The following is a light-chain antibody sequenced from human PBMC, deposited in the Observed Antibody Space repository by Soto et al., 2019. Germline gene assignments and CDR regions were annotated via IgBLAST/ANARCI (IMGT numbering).Light chain of an antibody. CDR1: QSVRSNF. V-gene: IGKV3-20*01. CDR3: QRYDSFRT. J-gene: IGKJ1*01. CDR2: GAS. Sequence: IVLTQSPGTLSLSPGDRATLSCRASQSVRSNFLAWYQQKPGQAPRLLIYGASNRATGIPDRFSGSGSGTDFTLTITRLEPEDFAMYYCQRYDSFRTFGQGTKVEI.